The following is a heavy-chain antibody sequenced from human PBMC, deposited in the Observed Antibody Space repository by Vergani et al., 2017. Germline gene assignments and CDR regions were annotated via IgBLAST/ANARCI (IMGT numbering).Heavy chain of an antibody. Sequence: QVQLQQWGAGLLKPSETLSLTCAVYGGSFSGYYWGWIRQPPGKGLEWIGEINHSGGTNYNPSFKSRVTMSVDTSKNQFSLKLSSVTAADTAVYYCASDVTKRQGVWGKGTTVTVSS. CDR1: GGSFSGYY. CDR2: INHSGGT. V-gene: IGHV4-34*01. CDR3: ASDVTKRQGV. J-gene: IGHJ6*04. D-gene: IGHD1/OR15-1a*01.